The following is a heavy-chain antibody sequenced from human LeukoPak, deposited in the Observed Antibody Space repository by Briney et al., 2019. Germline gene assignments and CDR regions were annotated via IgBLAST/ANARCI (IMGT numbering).Heavy chain of an antibody. CDR2: ISSSSSYI. V-gene: IGHV3-21*01. CDR1: GFTFSSYS. Sequence: GGSLRLSCAASGFTFSSYSMNWVRQAPGKGLEWVSSISSSSSYIYYADSVKGRLTISRDNAKNSLYLQMNSLRAEDTAVYYCARAYYDSSGMPDYWGQGTLVTVSS. CDR3: ARAYYDSSGMPDY. J-gene: IGHJ4*02. D-gene: IGHD3-22*01.